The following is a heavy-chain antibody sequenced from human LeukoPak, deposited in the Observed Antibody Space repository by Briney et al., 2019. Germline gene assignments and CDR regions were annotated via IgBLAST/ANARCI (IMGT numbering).Heavy chain of an antibody. J-gene: IGHJ4*02. CDR3: ARLFPSCTKTTCDFDY. D-gene: IGHD2-8*01. CDR2: IYYSGTT. Sequence: SETLSLTCAVSGGSISSSDYDWGWIRQPPGKALEWIGSIYYSGTTYYNPPLKSRVTISVDASKDQVSLKLNSVTAADTAVYYCARLFPSCTKTTCDFDYWGQGILVSVSS. V-gene: IGHV4-39*01. CDR1: GGSISSSDYD.